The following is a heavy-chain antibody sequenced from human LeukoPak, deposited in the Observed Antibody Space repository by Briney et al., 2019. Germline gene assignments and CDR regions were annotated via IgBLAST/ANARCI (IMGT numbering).Heavy chain of an antibody. D-gene: IGHD3-22*01. CDR3: ARDAYYYDSSGYYPADY. J-gene: IGHJ4*02. Sequence: GASLTVSFTSSRYTFTRYYMHWARHAPGQGREWMGWINTNSGGTNYAQKVQGRVTMTRDTSISTAYMELSRLRSDDTAVYYCARDAYYYDSSGYYPADYWGQGTLVTVSS. CDR2: INTNSGGT. CDR1: RYTFTRYY. V-gene: IGHV1-2*02.